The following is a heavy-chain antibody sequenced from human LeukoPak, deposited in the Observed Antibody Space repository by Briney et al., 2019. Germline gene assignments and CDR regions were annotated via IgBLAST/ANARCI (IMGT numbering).Heavy chain of an antibody. CDR3: AGNKGSGYCSGGSCPPGY. V-gene: IGHV4-31*03. CDR2: IYYSGST. J-gene: IGHJ4*02. D-gene: IGHD2-15*01. CDR1: GGSISSGGYY. Sequence: SETLSLTCTVSGGSISSGGYYWSWIRQHPGKGLEWIGYIYYSGSTYYNPSLKSRVTISVDTSKNQFSLKLSSVTAADTAVYYCAGNKGSGYCSGGSCPPGYWGQGTLVTVSS.